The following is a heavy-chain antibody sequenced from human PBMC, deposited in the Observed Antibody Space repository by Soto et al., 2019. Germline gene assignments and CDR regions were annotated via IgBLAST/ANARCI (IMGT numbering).Heavy chain of an antibody. CDR1: GASISGSYYY. CDR3: ATSQKGYNWNYFDH. Sequence: SETLSLTCAVSGASISGSYYYWAWLRQSPGKGPEWIGRVFYTGFTSYNPSLESRVSVSVDTSKSQFSLKLSAVTAADTAVYYCATSQKGYNWNYFDHWGQGALVTVSS. V-gene: IGHV4-39*01. J-gene: IGHJ4*02. D-gene: IGHD1-20*01. CDR2: VFYTGFT.